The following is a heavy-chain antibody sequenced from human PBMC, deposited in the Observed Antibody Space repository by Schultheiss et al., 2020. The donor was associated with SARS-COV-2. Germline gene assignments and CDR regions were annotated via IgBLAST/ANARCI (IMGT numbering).Heavy chain of an antibody. CDR3: ATRGYGSGSYYSSFTFDY. V-gene: IGHV4-59*08. J-gene: IGHJ4*02. CDR1: GGSISSYY. Sequence: SETLSLTCTVSGGSISSYYWSWIRQHPGKGLEWIGYIYYSGSTNYNPSLKSRVTISVDTSKNQFSLKLSSVTAADTAVYYCATRGYGSGSYYSSFTFDYWGQGTLVTVSS. CDR2: IYYSGST. D-gene: IGHD3-10*01.